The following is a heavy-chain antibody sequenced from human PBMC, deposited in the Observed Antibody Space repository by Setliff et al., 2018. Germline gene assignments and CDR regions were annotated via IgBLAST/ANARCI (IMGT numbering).Heavy chain of an antibody. V-gene: IGHV4-61*02. J-gene: IGHJ4*02. Sequence: SETLSLTCALSGGSISSGSYHWSWIRQPAGQGLEWVGRLHTSGSTNYNPSLKGRVTISVDTSRNQFSLNLTSVTAADTAVYYCARQRRIWNDLDYFDYWGQGTLVTVSS. CDR1: GGSISSGSYH. CDR3: ARQRRIWNDLDYFDY. D-gene: IGHD1-1*01. CDR2: LHTSGST.